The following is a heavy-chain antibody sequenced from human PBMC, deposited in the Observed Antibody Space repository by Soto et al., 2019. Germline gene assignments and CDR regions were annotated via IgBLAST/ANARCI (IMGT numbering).Heavy chain of an antibody. J-gene: IGHJ2*01. D-gene: IGHD1-26*01. CDR2: ISYDGSNK. V-gene: IGHV3-30*18. Sequence: GGSLRLSCAASGFTFSSYGMHWVRQAPGKGLEWVAVISYDGSNKYYADSVKGRFTISRDNSKNTLYLQMNSLRAEDTAVYYCAKDRIVGATVYWYFDLWGRGTLVTVS. CDR1: GFTFSSYG. CDR3: AKDRIVGATVYWYFDL.